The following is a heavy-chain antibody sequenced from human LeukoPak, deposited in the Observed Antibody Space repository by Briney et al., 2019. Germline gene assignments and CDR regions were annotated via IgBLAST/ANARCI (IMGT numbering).Heavy chain of an antibody. D-gene: IGHD3-10*01. V-gene: IGHV3-21*01. CDR3: AKDLLCSGELSHDDAFDI. CDR2: ISSSCSYI. Sequence: GGSLRLSCAASGFTFSSYSMNWVRQAPGKGLEWVSSISSSCSYIYYADSVKGRFTISRDNAKNSLYLQMNSLRAEDTAVYYRAKDLLCSGELSHDDAFDIWGQGTMVTVSS. CDR1: GFTFSSYS. J-gene: IGHJ3*02.